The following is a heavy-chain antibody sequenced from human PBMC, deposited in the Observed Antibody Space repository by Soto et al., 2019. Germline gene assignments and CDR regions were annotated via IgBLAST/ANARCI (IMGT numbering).Heavy chain of an antibody. D-gene: IGHD3-22*01. V-gene: IGHV1-69*06. J-gene: IGHJ4*02. CDR3: GRGWGYDSTDYYSAY. Sequence: QVQLVQSGAEVRKPGSSVRVSCKASGGSFNRHTISWVRQAPGQGLEWMGGIIPIFGTANHAQKFQGRVTIIADKSTSTVYMDWSSLRSDNTAIYDGGRGWGYDSTDYYSAYWGREPLVIVSS. CDR1: GGSFNRHT. CDR2: IIPIFGTA.